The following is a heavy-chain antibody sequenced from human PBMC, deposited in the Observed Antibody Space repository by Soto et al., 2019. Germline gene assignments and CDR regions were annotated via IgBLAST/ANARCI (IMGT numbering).Heavy chain of an antibody. CDR3: ARRLDYASSGFEGGGMDV. D-gene: IGHD3-22*01. Sequence: QLQLQESGPGLVKPSETLSLTCTVSGGSISSSSYYWGWIRQPPGKGLEWIGSIYYSGSTYYNPSLTRRVPLSVDTSKNPFSLKLSCVTAADTAVYYCARRLDYASSGFEGGGMDVWGQGTTVTVSS. V-gene: IGHV4-39*01. CDR2: IYYSGST. CDR1: GGSISSSSYY. J-gene: IGHJ6*02.